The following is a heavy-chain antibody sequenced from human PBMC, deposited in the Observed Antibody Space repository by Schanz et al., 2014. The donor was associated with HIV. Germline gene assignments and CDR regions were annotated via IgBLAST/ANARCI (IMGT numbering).Heavy chain of an antibody. CDR3: ARDGARTSHWGF. CDR2: IWSDGNNK. D-gene: IGHD2-2*01. Sequence: QVQLGESGGGVVQPGRSLRLSCVASGFTFSTYAMHWVRQAPGKGLEWVAVIWSDGNNKYYGDSVKGRFTISRDNSKNTLYLQMNSLGVEDTAVYFCARDGARTSHWGFWGQGTLVTVSS. CDR1: GFTFSTYA. V-gene: IGHV3-33*08. J-gene: IGHJ4*02.